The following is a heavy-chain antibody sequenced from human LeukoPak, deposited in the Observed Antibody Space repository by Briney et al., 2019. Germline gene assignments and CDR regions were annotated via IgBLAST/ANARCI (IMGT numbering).Heavy chain of an antibody. Sequence: PGGSLRLSCAASGFTFSSYGMHWVRQAPGKGLEWVAVISYDGSNKYYADSVKGRFTISRDNSKNTLYLQMNSLRAEDTAVYYCAKGTEWELPRNWGQGTLVTVSS. J-gene: IGHJ4*02. CDR1: GFTFSSYG. D-gene: IGHD1-26*01. CDR2: ISYDGSNK. V-gene: IGHV3-30*18. CDR3: AKGTEWELPRN.